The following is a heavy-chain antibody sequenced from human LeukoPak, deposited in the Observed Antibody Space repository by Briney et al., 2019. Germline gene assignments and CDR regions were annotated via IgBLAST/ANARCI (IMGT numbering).Heavy chain of an antibody. D-gene: IGHD3-3*01. CDR1: GGTFSSYA. V-gene: IGHV1-69*01. CDR3: ARDGGSDNDFWSGYYW. Sequence: SVKVSCKASGGTFSSYAISWVRQAPGQGLEWVGGIIPIFGTANYARKFQGRVTITADESTSTAYMELSSLRSEDTAVHYCARDGGSDNDFWSGYYWWGQGTLVTVSS. J-gene: IGHJ4*02. CDR2: IIPIFGTA.